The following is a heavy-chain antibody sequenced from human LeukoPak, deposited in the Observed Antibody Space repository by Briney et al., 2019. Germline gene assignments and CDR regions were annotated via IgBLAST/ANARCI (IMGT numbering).Heavy chain of an antibody. V-gene: IGHV3-9*01. CDR2: ISWNSGSI. CDR1: AFTFDDYA. J-gene: IGHJ4*02. CDR3: ARGRWVWFGESFVDY. Sequence: GGSLRLSCAASAFTFDDYAMHWVRPAPGKGLEWVTGISWNSGSIAYADSVKGRFTISRANAKTSLYLQMNSLRAEDTAVYYCARGRWVWFGESFVDYWGQGTLVTVSS. D-gene: IGHD3-10*01.